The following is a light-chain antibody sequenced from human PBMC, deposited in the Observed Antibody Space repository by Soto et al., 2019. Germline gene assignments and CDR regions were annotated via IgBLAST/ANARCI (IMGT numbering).Light chain of an antibody. Sequence: DIQMTQSPSSLSASVGDRVTITCRASQSISSYLNWYQQKPGKVPKLLIYAASSFQSGVPSRFSGSGSGTDFTLTISSLQPEDFATYFCQQSFSTPVTFGPGTKVHIK. CDR3: QQSFSTPVT. CDR1: QSISSY. J-gene: IGKJ3*01. CDR2: AAS. V-gene: IGKV1-39*01.